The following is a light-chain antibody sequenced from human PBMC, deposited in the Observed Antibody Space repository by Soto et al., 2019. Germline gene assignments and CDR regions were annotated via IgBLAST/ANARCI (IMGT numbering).Light chain of an antibody. V-gene: IGKV1-27*01. CDR1: QGISNY. CDR3: QKSDRAPRT. J-gene: IGKJ1*01. CDR2: AAS. Sequence: IQMTQSPSSLSASVGDRVTISCRASQGISNYLAWYQVKPGKGPKLLIYAASTLQSGVPSRFSGSGSGTEFTLTINSLQPEDVASYYCQKSDRAPRTFGQGTKVEIK.